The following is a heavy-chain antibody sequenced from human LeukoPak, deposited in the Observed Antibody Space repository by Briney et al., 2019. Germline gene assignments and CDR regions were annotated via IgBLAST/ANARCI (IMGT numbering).Heavy chain of an antibody. CDR3: ARGYSRAVFDI. V-gene: IGHV3-48*01. CDR1: GFTFSNYL. CDR2: ISSTGGTI. J-gene: IGHJ3*02. D-gene: IGHD2-15*01. Sequence: GGSLRLSCVGSGFTFSNYLMNWVRQAPGKGLEWVSFISSTGGTIYYADAVKGRFTVSRDNAKDSLLLQMNSLRAEDTALYYCARGYSRAVFDIWGQGTMVTVSS.